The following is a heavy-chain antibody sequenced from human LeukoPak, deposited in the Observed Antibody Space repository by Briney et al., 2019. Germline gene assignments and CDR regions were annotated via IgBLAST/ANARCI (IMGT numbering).Heavy chain of an antibody. CDR1: GFTFSDYY. CDR3: AREEAVAGSYYYYGMDV. J-gene: IGHJ6*02. D-gene: IGHD6-19*01. Sequence: GGSLRLSCAASGFTFSDYYMSWIRQAPGKGLEWVSYISSSSSYTNYADSVKGRFTISRDNAKNSLYLQMNSLRAEDTAVYYCAREEAVAGSYYYYGMDVWGQGTTVTVSS. CDR2: ISSSSSYT. V-gene: IGHV3-11*06.